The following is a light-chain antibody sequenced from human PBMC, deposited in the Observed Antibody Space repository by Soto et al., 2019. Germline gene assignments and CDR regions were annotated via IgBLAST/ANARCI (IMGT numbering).Light chain of an antibody. CDR3: QQYNAYPWT. V-gene: IGKV1-5*03. Sequence: DIQMTQSPSSLSASVGDRVTITCRASERINNYLNWYQQKPGRAPKLLIYKASTLESGVPSNFSGSGSGTEFSLTISSLQPEDFATYYCQQYNAYPWTFGQGTKVDIK. CDR1: ERINNY. CDR2: KAS. J-gene: IGKJ1*01.